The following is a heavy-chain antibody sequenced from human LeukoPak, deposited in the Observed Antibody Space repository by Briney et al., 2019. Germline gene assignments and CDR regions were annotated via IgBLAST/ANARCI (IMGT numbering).Heavy chain of an antibody. CDR1: GGTFSSYA. Sequence: SVKVSCKASGGTFSSYAISWVRQAPGQGLEWMGGIIPIFGTANYAQKFQGRVTVTTDESTSTAYMELSSLRSEDTAVYYCARANSTYYDFWSGSRQYYYYYMDVWGKGTTVTVSS. CDR3: ARANSTYYDFWSGSRQYYYYYMDV. D-gene: IGHD3-3*01. CDR2: IIPIFGTA. J-gene: IGHJ6*03. V-gene: IGHV1-69*05.